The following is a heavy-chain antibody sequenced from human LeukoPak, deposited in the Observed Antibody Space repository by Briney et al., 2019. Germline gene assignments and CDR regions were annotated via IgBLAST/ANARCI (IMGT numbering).Heavy chain of an antibody. CDR3: ARGVRYFEPIYGGLVY. CDR2: IKTDGSIA. J-gene: IGHJ4*02. Sequence: GGSLRLSCAASGFSFSTYAMNWVRQAPGKGPVWVSRIKTDGSIADYADSVKGRFTISRDNAKNSLYLQMNSLRAEDTAVYYCARGVRYFEPIYGGLVYWGQGTLVTVSS. CDR1: GFSFSTYA. D-gene: IGHD3-9*01. V-gene: IGHV3-74*01.